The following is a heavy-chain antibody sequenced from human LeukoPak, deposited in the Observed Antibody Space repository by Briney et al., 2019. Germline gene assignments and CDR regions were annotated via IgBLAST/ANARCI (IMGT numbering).Heavy chain of an antibody. D-gene: IGHD3-9*01. V-gene: IGHV3-48*02. J-gene: IGHJ4*02. CDR1: VFTSSDYS. Sequence: GRSLRLSCAASVFTSSDYSMNCVRWAPGKGLEWISYISGSRILYADSVKGRFTVSRDIAKNSLFLQMNSLRDEDTAVYFCARDKDWAFDYWGQGSLVTVSS. CDR2: ISGSRI. CDR3: ARDKDWAFDY.